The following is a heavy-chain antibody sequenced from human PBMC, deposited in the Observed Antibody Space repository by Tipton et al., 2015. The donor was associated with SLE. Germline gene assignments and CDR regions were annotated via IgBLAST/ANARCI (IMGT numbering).Heavy chain of an antibody. CDR2: IYSGGRI. D-gene: IGHD5-24*01. CDR1: GFTFSSNA. J-gene: IGHJ4*02. V-gene: IGHV3-23*03. CDR3: AKDIDGDS. Sequence: SLRLSCAASGFTFSSNAMTWVRQAPGKGLEWVSVIYSGGRIYYADSVKGRFTISRDNSKNKLYLQMNSLRAEDTAVYYCAKDIDGDSWGQGSLVTVSS.